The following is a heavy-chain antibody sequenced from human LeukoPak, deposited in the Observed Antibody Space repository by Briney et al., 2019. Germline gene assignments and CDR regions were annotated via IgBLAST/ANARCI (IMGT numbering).Heavy chain of an antibody. V-gene: IGHV3-33*01. Sequence: PGRSLRLSCAASGFTFSGYGMHWVRQAPGKGLEWVAVIWYDGSKKYHADPVKGRFTISRDNYKNTLYLQMNSLRAEDTAVYYCARWGGDYSAFDIWGQGTMVTGSS. CDR1: GFTFSGYG. J-gene: IGHJ3*02. D-gene: IGHD4-17*01. CDR2: IWYDGSKK. CDR3: ARWGGDYSAFDI.